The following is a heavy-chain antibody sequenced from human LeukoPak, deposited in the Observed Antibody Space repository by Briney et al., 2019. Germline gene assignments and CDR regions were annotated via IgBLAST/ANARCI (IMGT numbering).Heavy chain of an antibody. Sequence: PGGSLRLSCAASGFTLTTESMNWVRQAPGKGLEWVASISGGSISLDYADSAKGRFTISRDNARKSLFLQMDSLRAEDTATYYCVRGPLGYSRHFDSGGQGTLVTVSS. CDR1: GFTLTTES. D-gene: IGHD5-18*01. J-gene: IGHJ4*02. CDR3: VRGPLGYSRHFDS. V-gene: IGHV3-21*01. CDR2: ISGGSISL.